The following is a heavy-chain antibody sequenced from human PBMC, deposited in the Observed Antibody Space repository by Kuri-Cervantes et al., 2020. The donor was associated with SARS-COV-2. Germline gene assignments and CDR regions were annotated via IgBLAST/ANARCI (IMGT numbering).Heavy chain of an antibody. V-gene: IGHV4-61*01. CDR1: GGSVSSGSYY. CDR3: AREGNYYDSNGYYLLFDY. D-gene: IGHD3-22*01. Sequence: SETLSLTCTVSGGSVSSGSYYWSWIRQPPGKGLEWIGYIYYSGSTNYNPSLKSRVTISVDTSKNQFSLKLSSVTAADTAVYYCAREGNYYDSNGYYLLFDYWGQGTLVTVSS. J-gene: IGHJ4*02. CDR2: IYYSGST.